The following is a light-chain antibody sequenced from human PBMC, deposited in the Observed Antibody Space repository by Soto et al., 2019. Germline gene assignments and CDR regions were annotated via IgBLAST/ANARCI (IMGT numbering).Light chain of an antibody. CDR2: TND. Sequence: QSVLTQPPSASRTPGQRVTISCSGSSSNIGSNNVNWYQQLPGTAPKLLIYTNDQRPSGVPDRFSGSKSGTSASLAISGLQSEDEADYYCAAWDDSLNGYVFGTGTKLTVL. V-gene: IGLV1-44*01. CDR3: AAWDDSLNGYV. CDR1: SSNIGSNN. J-gene: IGLJ1*01.